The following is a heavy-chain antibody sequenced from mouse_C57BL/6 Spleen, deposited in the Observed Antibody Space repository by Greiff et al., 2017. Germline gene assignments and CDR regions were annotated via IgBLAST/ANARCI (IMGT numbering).Heavy chain of an antibody. CDR1: GYTFTSYT. Sequence: VQLQESGAELARPGASVKMSCTASGYTFTSYTMHWVKQRPGQGLEWIGYINPSSGYTKYNQKFKDKATLTADKSSSTAYMQLSSLTSEDSAVYYCARDYGSSYYYAMDYWGQGTSVTVSS. V-gene: IGHV1-4*01. CDR2: INPSSGYT. D-gene: IGHD1-1*01. J-gene: IGHJ4*01. CDR3: ARDYGSSYYYAMDY.